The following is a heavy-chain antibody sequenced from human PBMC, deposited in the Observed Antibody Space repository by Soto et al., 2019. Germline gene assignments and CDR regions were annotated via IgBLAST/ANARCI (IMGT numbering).Heavy chain of an antibody. J-gene: IGHJ4*02. V-gene: IGHV1-3*01. D-gene: IGHD6-19*01. CDR1: GYTFTSYA. CDR3: AKGGRQWLVTSDFNY. Sequence: ASVKVSCKASGYTFTSYAMHWVRQAPGQRLEWMGWINAGNGNTKYSQKFQGRVTITRGTSASTAYMELSSLRSEDTAVYYCAKGGRQWLVTSDFNYWGQGALVTRLL. CDR2: INAGNGNT.